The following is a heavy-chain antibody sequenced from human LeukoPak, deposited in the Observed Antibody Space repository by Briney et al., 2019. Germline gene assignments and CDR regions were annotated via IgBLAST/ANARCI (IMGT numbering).Heavy chain of an antibody. CDR3: ARDQKVGQTYSSGWLGH. CDR1: GYSFNSYG. Sequence: GASVKVSCKASGYSFNSYGITWVRQAPGQGLEWMGWISCFNGDTDYAQRLQGRVTMDTDTSTSTAYMELRSLRSDDTAVYYCARDQKVGQTYSSGWLGHWGQGTLVTVSS. J-gene: IGHJ4*02. D-gene: IGHD6-19*01. CDR2: ISCFNGDT. V-gene: IGHV1-18*01.